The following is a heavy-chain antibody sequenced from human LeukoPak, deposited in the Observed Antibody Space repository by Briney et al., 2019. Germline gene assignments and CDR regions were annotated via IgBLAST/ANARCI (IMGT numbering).Heavy chain of an antibody. CDR2: MFFNGSIYHSGSA. Sequence: SETLSLTCAVSADSISHSFWNWIRQPPGKGLEWIGYMFFNGSIYHSGSAAYNPSLKSRVSISLDSSKKQFSLHLTSVTAADTAVYYCARDSPVDNFFDYWGLGALVTVSS. V-gene: IGHV4-59*01. D-gene: IGHD5-24*01. CDR1: ADSISHSF. CDR3: ARDSPVDNFFDY. J-gene: IGHJ4*02.